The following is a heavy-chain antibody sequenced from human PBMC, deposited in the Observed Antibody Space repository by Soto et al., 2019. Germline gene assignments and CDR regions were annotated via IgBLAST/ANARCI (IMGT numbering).Heavy chain of an antibody. Sequence: EVQLVESGGGLVQPGGSLRLSCAASGFTFSNYWMIWLRQAQGKGLEWVANVKQDGSEKNYVDSVRGRFTISRDNAENSLYLQMNSLRAEDTAVYYCARDLAWLHVDNWGQGTLVTVTS. V-gene: IGHV3-7*04. D-gene: IGHD5-18*01. CDR2: VKQDGSEK. J-gene: IGHJ4*02. CDR1: GFTFSNYW. CDR3: ARDLAWLHVDN.